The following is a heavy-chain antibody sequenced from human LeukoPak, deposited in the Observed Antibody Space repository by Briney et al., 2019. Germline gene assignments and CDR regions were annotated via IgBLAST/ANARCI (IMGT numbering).Heavy chain of an antibody. V-gene: IGHV1-18*01. CDR2: ISAYNGNT. CDR3: AVADGSGSLRFQH. J-gene: IGHJ1*01. D-gene: IGHD3-10*01. CDR1: GYTFTSYG. Sequence: ASVKVSCKASGYTFTSYGISWVRQAPGQGLEWMGWISAYNGNTNYAQKLQGRVTMTTDTSTSTAYMELSSLRSEDTAVYYCAVADGSGSLRFQHWGQGTLVTVSS.